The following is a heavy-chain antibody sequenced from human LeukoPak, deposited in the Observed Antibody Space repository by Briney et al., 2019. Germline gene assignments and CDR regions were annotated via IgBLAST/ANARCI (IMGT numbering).Heavy chain of an antibody. J-gene: IGHJ4*02. V-gene: IGHV4-4*07. Sequence: SETLSLTCTVSGGSISTYYWSWIRQPAGRGLEWIGRISASGNTNYNPALKSRLTMSVDTSKKQFSLRLSSVTAADTAVYYCARGAGSGWYNYWGQGTLVTVSS. CDR3: ARGAGSGWYNY. CDR2: ISASGNT. CDR1: GGSISTYY. D-gene: IGHD6-19*01.